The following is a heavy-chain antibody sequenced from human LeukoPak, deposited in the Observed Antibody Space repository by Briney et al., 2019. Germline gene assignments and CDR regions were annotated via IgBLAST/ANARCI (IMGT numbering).Heavy chain of an antibody. CDR2: IYTSGST. Sequence: SETLSLTCTVSGGSICSYYWSWIRQPAGKGLEWIGRIYTSGSTNYNPSLKSRVTMSVDTSKNQFSLKLSSVTAADTAVYYCARGAGFGESDYFDYWGQGTLVTVSS. D-gene: IGHD3-10*01. CDR3: ARGAGFGESDYFDY. CDR1: GGSICSYY. V-gene: IGHV4-4*07. J-gene: IGHJ4*02.